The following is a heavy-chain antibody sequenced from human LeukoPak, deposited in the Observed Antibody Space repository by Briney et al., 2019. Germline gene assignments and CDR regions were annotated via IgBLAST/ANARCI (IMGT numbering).Heavy chain of an antibody. Sequence: GGSLRLSCTASGFTFGDYAMSWFRQAPGKGLEWVGFIRSKAYGGTTEYAASVKGRFTISRDDSKSIAYLQMNSLKTEDTAVYYCTIMDIVVVVAADYGDYETEFDYWGQGTLVTVSS. CDR3: TIMDIVVVVAADYGDYETEFDY. J-gene: IGHJ4*02. CDR1: GFTFGDYA. V-gene: IGHV3-49*03. CDR2: IRSKAYGGTT. D-gene: IGHD2-15*01.